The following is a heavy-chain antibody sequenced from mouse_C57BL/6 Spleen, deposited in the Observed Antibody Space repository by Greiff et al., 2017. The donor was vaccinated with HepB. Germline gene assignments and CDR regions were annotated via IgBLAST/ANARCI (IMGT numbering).Heavy chain of an antibody. CDR2: IDPSDSET. J-gene: IGHJ1*03. CDR3: ARGHGSSYFDV. CDR1: GYTFTSYW. D-gene: IGHD1-1*01. V-gene: IGHV1-52*01. Sequence: QVQLQQPGAELVRPGSSVKLSCKASGYTFTSYWMHWVKQRPIQGLEWIGNIDPSDSETHYNQKFKDKATLTVDKSSSTAYMQLSSLTSEDSAVYYCARGHGSSYFDVWGTGTTVTVSS.